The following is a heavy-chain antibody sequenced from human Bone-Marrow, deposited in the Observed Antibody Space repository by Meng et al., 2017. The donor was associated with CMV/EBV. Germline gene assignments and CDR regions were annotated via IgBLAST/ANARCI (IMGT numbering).Heavy chain of an antibody. CDR3: ARGPPGPRSYYYYYGMDV. D-gene: IGHD1-14*01. CDR2: INSDGSST. CDR1: GFTFSSYW. V-gene: IGHV3-74*01. J-gene: IGHJ6*02. Sequence: GESLKISCAASGFTFSSYWMHWVRQAPGKGLVWVSRINSDGSSTSYADSVKGRFTISRDNAKNTLYLQMNSLRAEDTAVYYCARGPPGPRSYYYYYGMDVWGQGTTVTVSS.